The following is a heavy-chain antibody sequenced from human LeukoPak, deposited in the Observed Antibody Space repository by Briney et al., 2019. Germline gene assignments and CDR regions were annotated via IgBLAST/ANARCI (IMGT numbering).Heavy chain of an antibody. CDR1: GFTVRSNY. V-gene: IGHV3-23*01. J-gene: IGHJ4*02. CDR3: AKDWEYCGGDCYSPRFDY. Sequence: PGGSPRLSCAASGFTVRSNYMSWVRQAPGKGLEWVSAISGSGGSTYYADSVKGRFTISRDNSKNTLYLQMNSLRAEDTAVYYCAKDWEYCGGDCYSPRFDYWGQGTLVTVSS. CDR2: ISGSGGST. D-gene: IGHD2-21*02.